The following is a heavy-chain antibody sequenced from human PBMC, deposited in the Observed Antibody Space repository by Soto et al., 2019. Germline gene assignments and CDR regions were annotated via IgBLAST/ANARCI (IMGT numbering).Heavy chain of an antibody. D-gene: IGHD2-8*01. CDR3: ARDPLHCTNGVCYTGFYY. CDR1: GFTFSSYW. CDR2: IKQDGSEK. J-gene: IGHJ4*02. V-gene: IGHV3-7*01. Sequence: GGSLRLSCAASGFTFSSYWMSWVRQAPGKGLEWVANIKQDGSEKYYVDSVKGRFTISRDNAKNSLYLQMNSLRAEDTAVYYCARDPLHCTNGVCYTGFYYWGQGTLVTVSS.